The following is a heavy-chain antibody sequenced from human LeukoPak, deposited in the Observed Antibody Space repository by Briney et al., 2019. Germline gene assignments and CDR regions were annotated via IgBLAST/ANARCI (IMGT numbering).Heavy chain of an antibody. J-gene: IGHJ3*02. Sequence: PSETLSLTGTVSGGSISSTSYYWGWIRQPPGKGLEWIGSIYNSGSTYYNPSLKSRVTISVDTSKNQFSLKLSSVTAADTAVYYCARQGHYYGSGRGAFDIWGQGTMVTVSS. CDR3: ARQGHYYGSGRGAFDI. V-gene: IGHV4-39*01. CDR2: IYNSGST. CDR1: GGSISSTSYY. D-gene: IGHD3-10*01.